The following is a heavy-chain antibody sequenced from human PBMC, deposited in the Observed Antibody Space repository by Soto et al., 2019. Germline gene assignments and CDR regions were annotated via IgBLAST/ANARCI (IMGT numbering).Heavy chain of an antibody. CDR1: SYTLTAYG. V-gene: IGHV1-18*01. D-gene: IGHD3-22*01. Sequence: QVQRVQAGPEGKMPGASVKGSCKTSSYTLTAYGRAWLRKAPGQRPEWMGWVGTAKENTNYAEKFQGRVTMTTDTSTATTYMELRSLRSDDTAVYYCARELNTDSSADYSFAYWGQGTLVTVSS. CDR2: VGTAKENT. J-gene: IGHJ4*02. CDR3: ARELNTDSSADYSFAY.